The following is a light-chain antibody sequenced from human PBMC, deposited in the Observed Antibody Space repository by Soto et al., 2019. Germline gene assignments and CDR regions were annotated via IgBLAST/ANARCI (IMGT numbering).Light chain of an antibody. V-gene: IGKV1-39*01. CDR3: QQYTTFSRA. CDR2: AAS. Sequence: DIQMTQSPASLSASVEDRVTITCRASQTVRTYLNWYQQKPGKAPKLLIYAASNLQSGVPSRFSGSGSGTDFTLTISGLQPDDFATYYCQQYTTFSRAFGQGTTVDI. CDR1: QTVRTY. J-gene: IGKJ1*01.